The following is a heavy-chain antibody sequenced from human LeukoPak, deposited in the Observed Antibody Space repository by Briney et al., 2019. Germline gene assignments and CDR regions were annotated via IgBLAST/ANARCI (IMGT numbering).Heavy chain of an antibody. Sequence: GGSLRLSCAASGFPFSSYAMSWVRQAPGKGLQCVSSISSTSGSTFYADSVKGRFTISRDNSKNTLYLQMNSLRAEDTAVYYCAKDRLEYSSSGYYYMDVWGKGTTVTVSS. V-gene: IGHV3-23*01. CDR3: AKDRLEYSSSGYYYMDV. J-gene: IGHJ6*03. CDR2: ISSTSGST. D-gene: IGHD6-6*01. CDR1: GFPFSSYA.